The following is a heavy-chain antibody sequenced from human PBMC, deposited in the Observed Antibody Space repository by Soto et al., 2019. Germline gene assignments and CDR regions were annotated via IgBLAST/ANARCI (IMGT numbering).Heavy chain of an antibody. CDR2: TYYRSKWYN. CDR1: GDSVSSNSAA. V-gene: IGHV6-1*01. J-gene: IGHJ4*01. CDR3: TTDSYSTMIVVRFDY. Sequence: SQTLSLTCAISGDSVSSNSAAWNWIRQSPSRGLEWLGRTYYRSKWYNDYAVSVKGRFAISRDDSKNMVYLQMNSLKTEDTGIYYCTTDSYSTMIVVRFDYWGHGTLVTVSS. D-gene: IGHD3-22*01.